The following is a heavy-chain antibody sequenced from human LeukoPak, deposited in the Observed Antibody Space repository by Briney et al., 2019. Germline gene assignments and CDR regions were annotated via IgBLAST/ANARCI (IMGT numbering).Heavy chain of an antibody. Sequence: PGTPSPTSTLSGGALSSNDWRSWVRQPPAKGLEWIGEIYQSTSTNYNTSLKSPVTISVDKSTYHFSLKLTSVPAADTAVYYCARDQTNYWFAPCGQGNLVTASS. V-gene: IGHV4-4*03. D-gene: IGHD4/OR15-4a*01. CDR2: IYQSTST. J-gene: IGHJ5*02. CDR3: ARDQTNYWFAP. CDR1: GGALSSNDW.